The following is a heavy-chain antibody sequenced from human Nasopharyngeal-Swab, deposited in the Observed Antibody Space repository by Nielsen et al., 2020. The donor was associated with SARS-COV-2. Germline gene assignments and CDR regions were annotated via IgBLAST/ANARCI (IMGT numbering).Heavy chain of an antibody. Sequence: VRQATGKGLEWVSAISGSGGSTYYADSVKGRFTISRDNSKNTLYLQMSSLRAEDTAVYYCAKDRVGVTPFDYWGQGTLVTVSS. J-gene: IGHJ4*02. V-gene: IGHV3-23*01. CDR3: AKDRVGVTPFDY. CDR2: ISGSGGST. D-gene: IGHD2-21*02.